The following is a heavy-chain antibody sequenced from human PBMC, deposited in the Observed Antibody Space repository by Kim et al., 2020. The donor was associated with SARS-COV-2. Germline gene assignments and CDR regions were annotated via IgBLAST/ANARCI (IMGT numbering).Heavy chain of an antibody. CDR3: ARVAGDYANLDY. D-gene: IGHD4-17*01. V-gene: IGHV1-69*04. J-gene: IGHJ4*02. Sequence: NHAQKFQGRVTITADKSTSTAYMELSSLRSEDTAVYYCARVAGDYANLDYWGQGTLVTVSS.